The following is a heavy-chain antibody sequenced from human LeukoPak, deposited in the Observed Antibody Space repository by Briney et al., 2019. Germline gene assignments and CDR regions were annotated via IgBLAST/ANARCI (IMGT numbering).Heavy chain of an antibody. D-gene: IGHD6-13*01. V-gene: IGHV4-59*08. J-gene: IGHJ4*02. Sequence: SETLSLTCTVSGGSISSYYWSWIRQPPGKGLEWIGYIYYSGSTNYNPSLKSRVTISVDTSKNQFSLKLSSVTAADTAVYYCASAGLRGVAAAGTDYFDYWGQGTLVTVSS. CDR1: GGSISSYY. CDR2: IYYSGST. CDR3: ASAGLRGVAAAGTDYFDY.